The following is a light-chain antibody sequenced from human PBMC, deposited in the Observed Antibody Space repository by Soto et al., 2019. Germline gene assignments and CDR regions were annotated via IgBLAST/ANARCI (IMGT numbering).Light chain of an antibody. CDR3: QQYGSSRPWT. V-gene: IGKV3D-20*01. CDR2: DDS. Sequence: EIVLTQSPATLSLSPGERATISCGASQRVRSSYLAGYQQKPGLAPRLLIYDDSSRATGIPDRFSGSGSGTDFTLTISRLEPEDFAVYYCQQYGSSRPWTFGQGTKVEIK. J-gene: IGKJ1*01. CDR1: QRVRSSY.